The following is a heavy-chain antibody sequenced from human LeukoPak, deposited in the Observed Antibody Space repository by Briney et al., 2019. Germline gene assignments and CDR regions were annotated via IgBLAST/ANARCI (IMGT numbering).Heavy chain of an antibody. V-gene: IGHV4-38-2*02. CDR3: ASHIVGATTFGY. CDR1: GYSISSGYY. J-gene: IGHJ4*02. CDR2: IYHSGST. Sequence: PSETLSLTCTVSGYSISSGYYWGWLRQPPGKGLDWIGSIYHSGSTYYNPSLKSRVTISVDTSMNQFSLKLSSATAADTAVYYCASHIVGATTFGYWGQGTLVTVSS. D-gene: IGHD1-26*01.